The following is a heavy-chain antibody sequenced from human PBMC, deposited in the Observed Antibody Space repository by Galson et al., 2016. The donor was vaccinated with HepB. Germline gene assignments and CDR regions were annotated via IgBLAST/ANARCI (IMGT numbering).Heavy chain of an antibody. CDR3: ATEGLIGGTYSYFQH. V-gene: IGHV3-33*01. D-gene: IGHD1-26*01. Sequence: SLRLSCAASGFNFPTSGMHWVRQAPGKGLEWVAIIWSDENTRYYADFVKGRFTITRDNSKNTVFLEMNSLRAEDTAVYFCATEGLIGGTYSYFQHWGPGTLVTVSP. CDR1: GFNFPTSG. J-gene: IGHJ1*01. CDR2: IWSDENTR.